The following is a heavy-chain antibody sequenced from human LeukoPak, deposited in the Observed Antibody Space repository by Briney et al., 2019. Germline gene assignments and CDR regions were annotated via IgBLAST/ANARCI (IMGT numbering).Heavy chain of an antibody. CDR1: GGSMTSNTYY. J-gene: IGHJ4*02. V-gene: IGHV4-39*07. CDR3: ARRYGSGSSGTFDY. D-gene: IGHD3-10*01. Sequence: PSETLSLTCTVSGGSMTSNTYYWGWIRQPPGKGLEWIGSIYYSGSTYYNSSLKSRVTISVDTSKNQFSLKLSSVTAADTAVYYCARRYGSGSSGTFDYWGQGTLVTVSS. CDR2: IYYSGST.